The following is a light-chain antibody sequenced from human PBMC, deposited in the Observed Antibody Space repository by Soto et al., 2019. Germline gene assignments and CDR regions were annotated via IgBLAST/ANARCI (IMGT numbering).Light chain of an antibody. CDR2: DDS. CDR1: NLGTKN. J-gene: IGLJ2*01. CDR3: QVWDIDTDPRGVV. Sequence: SYELTQPPSVSVAPGQTATITCGGNNLGTKNVHWYHQKPGQAPVLVVYDDSGRPSGIPERFSGSNSGNTATLTISRVEAGDEADYFCQVWDIDTDPRGVVFGGGAKVTVL. V-gene: IGLV3-21*02.